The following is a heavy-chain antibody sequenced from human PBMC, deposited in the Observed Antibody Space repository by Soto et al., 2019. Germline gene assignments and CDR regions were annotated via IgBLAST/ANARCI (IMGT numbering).Heavy chain of an antibody. D-gene: IGHD3-3*01. CDR1: GFTFSVQW. CDR2: INQDVSER. Sequence: VGSLRLSCAASGFTFSVQWMSWVRQAPGKGLEWVATINQDVSERYYVDSVKGRFSISRDNAKNSLYLQMNSLRAEDTAVYYCTTEEWYYFPSWGQGTLVTVSS. V-gene: IGHV3-7*03. J-gene: IGHJ4*02. CDR3: TTEEWYYFPS.